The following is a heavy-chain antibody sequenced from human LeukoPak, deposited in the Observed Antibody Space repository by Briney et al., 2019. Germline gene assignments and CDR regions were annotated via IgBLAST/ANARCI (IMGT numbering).Heavy chain of an antibody. Sequence: PGVSLTLPCAASGFTFNSYAMSWLPQAPGKGVEWVSANSSCGGGTYYPDSVKSRFTISRNNSNKTLYLQMNSQRAEDTAAYCCANPGDQDAFDPWGQGTMVTASS. D-gene: IGHD4-17*01. CDR3: ANPGDQDAFDP. J-gene: IGHJ3*01. CDR1: GFTFNSYA. CDR2: NSSCGGGT. V-gene: IGHV3-23*01.